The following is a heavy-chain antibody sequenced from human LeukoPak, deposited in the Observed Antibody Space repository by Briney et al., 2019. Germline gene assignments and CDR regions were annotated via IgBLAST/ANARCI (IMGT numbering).Heavy chain of an antibody. CDR1: GVTLRSYA. V-gene: IGHV3-23*01. J-gene: IGHJ2*01. Sequence: GGSLRLSCAASGVTLRSYAISWARRAPGKGREWGSGISSSGSGGNTYYADSVKGRFTISRDSSKNTLFLHMNTLRAEDTAIYYCAKDRTMGASYWYFDLWGRGTLVTVSS. CDR2: ISSSGSGGNT. CDR3: AKDRTMGASYWYFDL. D-gene: IGHD1-26*01.